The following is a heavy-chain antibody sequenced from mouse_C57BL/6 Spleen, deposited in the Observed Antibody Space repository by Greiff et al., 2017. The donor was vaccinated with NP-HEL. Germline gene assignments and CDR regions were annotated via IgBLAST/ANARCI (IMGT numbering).Heavy chain of an antibody. CDR2: INYDGSST. V-gene: IGHV5-16*01. D-gene: IGHD1-1*01. CDR1: GFTFSDYY. J-gene: IGHJ1*03. Sequence: EVQVVESEGGLVQPGSSMKLSCTASGFTFSDYYMAWVRQVPEKGLEWVANINYDGSSTYYLDSLKSRVIISRDNAKNILYLQMSSLKSEDTATYYWARDCTTVVAPHWYFDVWGTGTTVTVSS. CDR3: ARDCTTVVAPHWYFDV.